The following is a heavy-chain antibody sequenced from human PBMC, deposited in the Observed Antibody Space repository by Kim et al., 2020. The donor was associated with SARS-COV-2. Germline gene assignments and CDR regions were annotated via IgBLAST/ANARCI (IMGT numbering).Heavy chain of an antibody. Sequence: ASVKVSCKASGYTFTSYTMHWVRQAPGQRREWMGWINSGNGNTVYSQKFQGRVTITRDTSASTAYMELSSLRSEDTAVYYCVRDHAATGYTFYYYGMDVWGPGTTVTVSS. D-gene: IGHD5-18*01. CDR1: GYTFTSYT. CDR3: VRDHAATGYTFYYYGMDV. J-gene: IGHJ6*02. V-gene: IGHV1-3*01. CDR2: INSGNGNT.